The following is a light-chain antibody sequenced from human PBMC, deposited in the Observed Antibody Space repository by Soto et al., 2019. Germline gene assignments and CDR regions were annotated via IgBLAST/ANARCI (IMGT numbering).Light chain of an antibody. CDR2: EVT. CDR3: TSYTNSNIRV. CDR1: SSDVGGYNY. Sequence: QSALTQPASVSGSPGQSITISCTGTSSDVGGYNYVSWYQQQPGRAPKLMIFEVTNRPSGVSNRFSGSKSGNTASLTISGLQVEDEADYYCTSYTNSNIRVFGGGTKVTVL. J-gene: IGLJ3*02. V-gene: IGLV2-14*01.